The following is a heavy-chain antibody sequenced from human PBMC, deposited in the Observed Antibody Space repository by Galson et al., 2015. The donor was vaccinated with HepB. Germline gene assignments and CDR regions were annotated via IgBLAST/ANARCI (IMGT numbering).Heavy chain of an antibody. D-gene: IGHD3-22*01. CDR3: ARGLVSSGYYGDY. V-gene: IGHV3-53*01. CDR2: IYSGGNT. Sequence: SLRLSCAVSGFSVNSNYMTWVRQAPGKGLECVAHIYSGGNTYHTDSVKGRFTVSRDNSKNTLYLQMNSLRAEDAAVYYCARGLVSSGYYGDYWGQGILVTVSS. CDR1: GFSVNSNY. J-gene: IGHJ4*02.